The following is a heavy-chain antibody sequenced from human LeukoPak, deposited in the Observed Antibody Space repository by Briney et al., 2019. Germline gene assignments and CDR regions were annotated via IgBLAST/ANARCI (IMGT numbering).Heavy chain of an antibody. D-gene: IGHD3-10*01. CDR1: GSTFSSYA. V-gene: IGHV3-23*01. CDR3: AKAMVRGVTPYYFDY. CDR2: ISGSGGST. J-gene: IGHJ4*02. Sequence: GGSLRLSCAASGSTFSSYAMSWVRQAPGKGLEWVSAISGSGGSTYYADSVKGRFTISRDNSKNTLYLQMNSQRAEDTAVYYCAKAMVRGVTPYYFDYWGQGTLVTVSS.